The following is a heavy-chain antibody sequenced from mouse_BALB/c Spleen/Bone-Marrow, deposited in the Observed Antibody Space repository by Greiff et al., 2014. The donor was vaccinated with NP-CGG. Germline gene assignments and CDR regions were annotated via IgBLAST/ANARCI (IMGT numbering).Heavy chain of an antibody. CDR1: GFNIKDTY. V-gene: IGHV14-3*02. CDR2: IDPANGNT. J-gene: IGHJ4*01. CDR3: AITTVYYYAMDY. Sequence: VQLQQPGAELVKPGASVKLSCTASGFNIKDTYMHWVKQRPEQGLEWIGRIDPANGNTKYDPKFQGKATITADTSSNTAYLQLSSLTSEDTAVYYCAITTVYYYAMDYWGQGTSVTVSS. D-gene: IGHD1-1*01.